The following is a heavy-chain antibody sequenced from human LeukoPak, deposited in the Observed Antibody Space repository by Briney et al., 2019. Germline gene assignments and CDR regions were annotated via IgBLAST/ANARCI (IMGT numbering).Heavy chain of an antibody. D-gene: IGHD4-17*01. CDR1: GFTFDSYA. CDR3: AGGRYYGAIGDAFDI. J-gene: IGHJ3*02. V-gene: IGHV3-33*08. Sequence: PGGSLRLSCTASGFTFDSYAMSWVRQAPGKGLEWVAVIWYDGSNKYYADSVKGRFTISRDNSKNTLYLQMNSLRAEDTAVYYCAGGRYYGAIGDAFDIWGQGTMVTVSS. CDR2: IWYDGSNK.